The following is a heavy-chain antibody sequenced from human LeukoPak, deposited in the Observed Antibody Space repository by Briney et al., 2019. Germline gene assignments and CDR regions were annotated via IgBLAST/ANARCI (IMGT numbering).Heavy chain of an antibody. CDR1: GGSISSYY. D-gene: IGHD6-6*01. Sequence: PSETLSLTCTVSGGSISSYYWSWIRQPPGKGLEWIGYIYYSGSTNYNPSLKSRVTMSVDTSKNQLSLKLSSVTAADTAVYYCARIVARGGSHDYWGQGTLVTVSS. CDR2: IYYSGST. CDR3: ARIVARGGSHDY. V-gene: IGHV4-59*01. J-gene: IGHJ4*02.